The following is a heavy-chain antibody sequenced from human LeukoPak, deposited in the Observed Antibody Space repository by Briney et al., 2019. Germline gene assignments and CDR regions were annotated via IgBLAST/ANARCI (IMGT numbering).Heavy chain of an antibody. CDR2: ISSSSSYI. CDR1: GFTFSSYS. CDR3: ARDGYDVDTAMVAPFDY. D-gene: IGHD5-18*01. Sequence: GGSLRLSCAASGFTFSSYSMNWVRQAPGKGLEWVSSISSSSSYIYYADSVKGRFTISRDNAKNSLYLQMNSLRAEDTAVYYCARDGYDVDTAMVAPFDYWGQGTLVTVSS. V-gene: IGHV3-21*01. J-gene: IGHJ4*02.